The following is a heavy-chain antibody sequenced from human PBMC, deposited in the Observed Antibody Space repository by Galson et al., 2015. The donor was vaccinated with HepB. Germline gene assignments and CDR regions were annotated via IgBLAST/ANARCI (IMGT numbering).Heavy chain of an antibody. CDR3: ARHDTAMPLYYYYYMDV. D-gene: IGHD5-18*01. Sequence: QSGAEVKKPGESLRISCTGSGYSFTSYWISWVRQMPGKGLEWMGRIDPSDSYTNYSPSFQGHVTISADKSISTAYLQWSSLKASDTAMYYCARHDTAMPLYYYYYMDVWGKGTTVTVSS. J-gene: IGHJ6*03. V-gene: IGHV5-10-1*01. CDR2: IDPSDSYT. CDR1: GYSFTSYW.